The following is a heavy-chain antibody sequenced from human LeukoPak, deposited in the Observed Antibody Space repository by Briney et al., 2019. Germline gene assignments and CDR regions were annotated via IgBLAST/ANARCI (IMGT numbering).Heavy chain of an antibody. J-gene: IGHJ4*02. V-gene: IGHV4-39*07. Sequence: SETLSLTCTVSGGSISSSSYHWGWIRQPPGKGLEWIGSIYYSGSTYYNPSLKSRVTISIDTSKKQFSLKLSSVTAADTAVYYCARDLRGYGDYLFDYWGQGTLVTVSS. CDR3: ARDLRGYGDYLFDY. CDR2: IYYSGST. D-gene: IGHD4-17*01. CDR1: GGSISSSSYH.